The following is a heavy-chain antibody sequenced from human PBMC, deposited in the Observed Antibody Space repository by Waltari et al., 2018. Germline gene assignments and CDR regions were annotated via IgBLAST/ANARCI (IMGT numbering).Heavy chain of an antibody. J-gene: IGHJ6*03. V-gene: IGHV4-38-2*01. D-gene: IGHD2-8*02. Sequence: QVQLQESGPGLVKPSETLSLTCAVSGYSISSGYYWGWIRQPPGKGLEWIGSIYHSGSTYYNPSLKSRVTISVDTSKNQFSLKLSSVTAADTAVYYCARGGDCTGGVCLEANYYYYYMDVWGKGTTVTVSS. CDR2: IYHSGST. CDR3: ARGGDCTGGVCLEANYYYYYMDV. CDR1: GYSISSGYY.